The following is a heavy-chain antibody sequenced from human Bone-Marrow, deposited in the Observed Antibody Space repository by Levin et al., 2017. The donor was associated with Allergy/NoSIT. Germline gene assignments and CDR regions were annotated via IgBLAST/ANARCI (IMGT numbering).Heavy chain of an antibody. Sequence: GGSLRLSCVASGFNFIGYGIHWVRQAPGKGLEWVAVISYDGSKKYYADSVKGRFTMSRDTSKNMVYLETNSLRPEDTAVYYCAKGDTAMVNDWFDPWGQGTLVTVSS. J-gene: IGHJ5*02. V-gene: IGHV3-30*18. CDR3: AKGDTAMVNDWFDP. CDR1: GFNFIGYG. CDR2: ISYDGSKK. D-gene: IGHD5-18*01.